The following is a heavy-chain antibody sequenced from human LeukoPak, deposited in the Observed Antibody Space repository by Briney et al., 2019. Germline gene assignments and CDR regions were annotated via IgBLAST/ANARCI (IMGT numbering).Heavy chain of an antibody. CDR1: GGSISSSSYY. CDR2: IYYSGST. V-gene: IGHV4-39*01. Sequence: SETLSLTCTVSGGSISSSSYYWGWIRQPPGKGLEWIGSIYYSGSTYYNPSLKSRVTISVDTSKNQFSLKLSSVTAADTAVYYRASLAAAAGTGAFDIWGQGTMVTVSS. J-gene: IGHJ3*02. CDR3: ASLAAAAGTGAFDI. D-gene: IGHD6-13*01.